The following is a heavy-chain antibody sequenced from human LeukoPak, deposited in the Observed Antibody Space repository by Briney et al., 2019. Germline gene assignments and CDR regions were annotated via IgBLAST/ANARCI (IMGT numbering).Heavy chain of an antibody. D-gene: IGHD6-13*01. V-gene: IGHV1-2*02. CDR3: ARDSSSWNRSMDY. CDR2: INPNSGGT. J-gene: IGHJ4*02. CDR1: GYTFTGYY. Sequence: ASVKVSCKASGYTFTGYYMHWVRQAPGQGLEWMGWINPNSGGTNYAQKFQGRVTMTRDTSISTAYMELSRLRSDDTAVYYCARDSSSWNRSMDYWGQGTLVTVSS.